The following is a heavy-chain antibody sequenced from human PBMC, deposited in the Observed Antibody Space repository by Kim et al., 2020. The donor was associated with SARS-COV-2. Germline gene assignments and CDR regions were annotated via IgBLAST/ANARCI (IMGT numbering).Heavy chain of an antibody. CDR1: GFTFSSYG. Sequence: GGSLRLSCAASGFTFSSYGMHWVRQAPGKGLEWVAVIWYDGSNKYYADSVKGRFTISRDNSKNTLYLQMNSLRAEDTAVYYCAREEGSRWYGGVNGMDVWGQGTTVTVSS. J-gene: IGHJ6*02. CDR3: AREEGSRWYGGVNGMDV. CDR2: IWYDGSNK. D-gene: IGHD6-13*01. V-gene: IGHV3-33*01.